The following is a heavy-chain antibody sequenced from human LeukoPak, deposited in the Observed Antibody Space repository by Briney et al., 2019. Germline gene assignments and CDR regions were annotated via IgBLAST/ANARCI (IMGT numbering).Heavy chain of an antibody. CDR1: GFTFSSYS. CDR3: AREFGLLWFGENYYYYGMDV. J-gene: IGHJ6*02. D-gene: IGHD3-10*01. V-gene: IGHV3-21*01. Sequence: GGSLRLSCAASGFTFSSYSMNWVRQAPGKGLEWVSSISSSSSYIYYADSVKGRFTISRDNAKNSLYLQMNSLRAEDTAVYYCAREFGLLWFGENYYYYGMDVWGQGTTVTVSS. CDR2: ISSSSSYI.